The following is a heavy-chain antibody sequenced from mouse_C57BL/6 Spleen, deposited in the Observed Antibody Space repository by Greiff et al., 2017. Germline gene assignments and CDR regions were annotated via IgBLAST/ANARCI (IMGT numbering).Heavy chain of an antibody. V-gene: IGHV5-9-1*02. CDR3: TRDRGYYFDY. CDR2: ISSGGDYI. CDR1: GFTFSSYA. J-gene: IGHJ2*01. Sequence: EVKVVESGEGLVKPGGSLKLSCAASGFTFSSYAMSWVRQTPEKRLEWVAYISSGGDYIYYADTVTGRFPISRDNARNTLYLQMSSLKSAGTAMYYCTRDRGYYFDYWGQGTTLTVSS.